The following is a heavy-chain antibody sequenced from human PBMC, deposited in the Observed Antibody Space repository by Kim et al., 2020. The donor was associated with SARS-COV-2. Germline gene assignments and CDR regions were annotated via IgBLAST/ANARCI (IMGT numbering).Heavy chain of an antibody. Sequence: GGSLRLSCAASGFTFSSYAMHWVRQAPGKGLEWVAVISYDGSNKYYADSVKGRFTISRDNSKNTLYLQMNSLRAEDTAVYYCARDLWGSDSSEDYWGQRT. CDR3: ARDLWGSDSSEDY. CDR2: ISYDGSNK. CDR1: GFTFSSYA. V-gene: IGHV3-30*04. D-gene: IGHD2-21*01. J-gene: IGHJ4*02.